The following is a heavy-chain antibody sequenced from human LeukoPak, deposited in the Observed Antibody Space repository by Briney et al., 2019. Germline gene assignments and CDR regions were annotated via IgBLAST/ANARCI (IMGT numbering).Heavy chain of an antibody. CDR3: ARDAANWGYYYYYYMDV. J-gene: IGHJ6*03. CDR1: GFTFGSYS. Sequence: GGSLRLSCAASGFTFGSYSMNWVRQAPGKGLEWVSYISSSSSTIYYADSVKGRFTISRDNAKDSLYLQMNSLRAEDTAVYYCARDAANWGYYYYYYMDVWGKGTTVTVSS. V-gene: IGHV3-48*01. CDR2: ISSSSSTI. D-gene: IGHD7-27*01.